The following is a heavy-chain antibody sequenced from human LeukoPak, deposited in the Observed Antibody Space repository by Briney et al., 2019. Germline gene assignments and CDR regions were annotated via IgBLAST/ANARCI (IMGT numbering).Heavy chain of an antibody. Sequence: GGSLRLSCAASGFTFSSYGMSWVRQAPGKGLEWVPYISSSGSTIYYADSVKGRFTISRDSAKNSLYLQMNSLRAEDTAVYYCARDSKLDIVATSTYYYYGMDVWGKGTTVTVSS. CDR2: ISSSGSTI. CDR1: GFTFSSYG. V-gene: IGHV3-48*03. D-gene: IGHD5-12*01. CDR3: ARDSKLDIVATSTYYYYGMDV. J-gene: IGHJ6*04.